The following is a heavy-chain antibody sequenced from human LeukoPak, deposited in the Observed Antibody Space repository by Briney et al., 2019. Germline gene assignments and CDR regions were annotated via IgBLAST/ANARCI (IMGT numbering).Heavy chain of an antibody. V-gene: IGHV1-69*04. CDR1: GGTVTRYG. CDR2: IIPLLALA. CDR3: ASWARDGYVGI. J-gene: IGHJ4*02. D-gene: IGHD5-24*01. Sequence: ASVKVSCKAAGGTVTRYGISWGRQAPGQGRVSIRRIIPLLALANYAQNFHGTLTITAHKSTRTAYMELSSLSSEDTAVYYCASWARDGYVGIWGQGTLVTVSS.